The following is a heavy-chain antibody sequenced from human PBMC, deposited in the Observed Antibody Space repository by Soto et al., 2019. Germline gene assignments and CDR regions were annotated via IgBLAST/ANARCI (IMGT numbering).Heavy chain of an antibody. CDR3: ARSTRAGLRTDAAFDI. CDR2: FDPEDGET. Sequence: ASGKVSCKVSGYTLTELSMHWVRQAPGKGLEWMGGFDPEDGETIYAQKFQGRVTMTEDTSTGTAYMELSRLRSEDTAVYYCARSTRAGLRTDAAFDIWGQGTMVTVSS. V-gene: IGHV1-24*01. CDR1: GYTLTELS. D-gene: IGHD5-12*01. J-gene: IGHJ3*02.